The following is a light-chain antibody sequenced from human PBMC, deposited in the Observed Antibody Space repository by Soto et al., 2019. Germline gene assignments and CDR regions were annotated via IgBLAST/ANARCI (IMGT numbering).Light chain of an antibody. J-gene: IGKJ4*01. CDR1: QSISKY. CDR3: QQRSNWRGT. CDR2: DAS. Sequence: EIVLTQSPATLSFSPGERATLSCRASQSISKYLAWYQQKPGQAPRLLIYDASNRATVIPARFSGSGSGTDFTLTISSLEPEDFAVYYCQQRSNWRGTFGGGTTVEI. V-gene: IGKV3-11*01.